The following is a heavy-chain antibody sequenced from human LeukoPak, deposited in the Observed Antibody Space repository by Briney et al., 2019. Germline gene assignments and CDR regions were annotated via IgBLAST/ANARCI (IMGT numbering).Heavy chain of an antibody. J-gene: IGHJ5*02. CDR2: IDYSGNT. V-gene: IGHV4-39*01. Sequence: SETLSLTCSVSGGSISSSSYNWCWIRQPPGKGLEWIGNIDYSGNTYYNPSLQSRVTISVDKSRNQFSLKLNSVTAADTAMYYCARPPGIAAAWFDPWGQGTLVTVSS. CDR1: GGSISSSSYN. D-gene: IGHD6-13*01. CDR3: ARPPGIAAAWFDP.